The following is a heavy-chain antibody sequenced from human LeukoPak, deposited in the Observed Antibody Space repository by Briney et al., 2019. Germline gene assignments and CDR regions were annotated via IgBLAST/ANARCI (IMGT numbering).Heavy chain of an antibody. CDR1: GGSMSNYY. D-gene: IGHD3-10*01. V-gene: IGHV4-59*08. CDR3: ARLRDYGSGTYYNDY. J-gene: IGHJ4*02. Sequence: SETLSLTCSVSGGSMSNYYWTWMRQPPGKGLEWVGYIYYSGSPNYNPSLKSRVTISVGTSKNQFSLKLSSVTAADTAVYYCARLRDYGSGTYYNDYWGQGTLVTVSS. CDR2: IYYSGSP.